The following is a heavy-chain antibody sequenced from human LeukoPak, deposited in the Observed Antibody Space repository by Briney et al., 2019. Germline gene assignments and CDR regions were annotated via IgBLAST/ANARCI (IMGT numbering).Heavy chain of an antibody. CDR3: AGEPSRIAARNRRWFDP. Sequence: ASVKVSCKASGYTFTGYYMHWVRQAPGQGLEWMGWINPNSGGTNYAQKFQGRVTMTRDTSISTAYMELSKLRSDDTAVYYCAGEPSRIAARNRRWFDPWGQGTLVTVSS. CDR1: GYTFTGYY. J-gene: IGHJ5*02. V-gene: IGHV1-2*02. D-gene: IGHD6-6*01. CDR2: INPNSGGT.